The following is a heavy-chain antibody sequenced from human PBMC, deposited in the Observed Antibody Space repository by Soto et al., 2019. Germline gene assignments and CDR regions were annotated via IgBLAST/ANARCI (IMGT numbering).Heavy chain of an antibody. V-gene: IGHV1-69*13. J-gene: IGHJ4*02. CDR1: GGTFTNYA. CDR2: IIPIFGTA. CDR3: ARDLNSRGGSGYSEPYFDC. D-gene: IGHD2-15*01. Sequence: SVKVSCQASGGTFTNYAFSWVRQAPGQGLEWMGGIIPIFGTANYAQKFQGRVTITADESTSTAYVELSSLRSEDTAVYYCARDLNSRGGSGYSEPYFDCWGQGTLVTVSA.